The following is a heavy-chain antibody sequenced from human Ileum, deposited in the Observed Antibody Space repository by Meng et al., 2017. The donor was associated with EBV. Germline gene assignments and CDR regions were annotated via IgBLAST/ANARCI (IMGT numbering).Heavy chain of an antibody. V-gene: IGHV6-1*01. J-gene: IGHJ5*02. Sequence: QRQESGPGLVRPSQSLSLSCVISGDSVSSDKTAWNWIRQSPSRGLEWLGRTYRRSRWYYDYALSVKSRINISPDTSKNQVSLQLNSVTDEDTGIYYCATSRIAKFDRWCQGTLVTVSS. CDR3: ATSRIAKFDR. CDR1: GDSVSSDKTA. CDR2: TYRRSRWYY.